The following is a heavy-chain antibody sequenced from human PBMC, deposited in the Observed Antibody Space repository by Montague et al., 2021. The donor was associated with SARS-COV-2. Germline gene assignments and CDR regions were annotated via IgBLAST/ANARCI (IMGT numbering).Heavy chain of an antibody. CDR1: GGSISNYY. CDR2: IYYSGST. J-gene: IGHJ6*02. D-gene: IGHD3-22*01. Sequence: SETLSLTCTVSGGSISNYYWSWIRQPPGRGLEWIGYIYYSGSTDXXPSLKSRVTISLDTSKNQFSLKVTSVTAADTAVYYCARGGGYYNYGLDVWGPGTPVTVSS. V-gene: IGHV4-59*01. CDR3: ARGGGYYNYGLDV.